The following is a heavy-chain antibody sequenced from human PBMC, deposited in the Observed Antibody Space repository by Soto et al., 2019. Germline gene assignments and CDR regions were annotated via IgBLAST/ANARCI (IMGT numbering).Heavy chain of an antibody. D-gene: IGHD5-18*01. Sequence: GASVKVSCKASGYTFTSYAMHWVRQAPRQRLEWMGWINAGNGNTKYSQKFQGRVTITRDTSASTAYTELSSLRSEDTAVYYCARGYSYGKNSDYWGQGTLVTVSS. CDR1: GYTFTSYA. V-gene: IGHV1-3*01. CDR2: INAGNGNT. CDR3: ARGYSYGKNSDY. J-gene: IGHJ4*02.